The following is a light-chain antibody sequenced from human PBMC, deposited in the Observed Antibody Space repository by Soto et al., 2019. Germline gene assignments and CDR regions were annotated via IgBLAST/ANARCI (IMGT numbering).Light chain of an antibody. CDR2: DDS. CDR1: NIGSKT. J-gene: IGLJ1*01. CDR3: QVWDVSTVHYV. Sequence: ELTQPPSMSVAPGQTARITCGGNNIGSKTVHWYQQKAGQAPVLVVYDDSDRPSGIPERFSGSNSGNTATLTISRVEAGDEADYYCQVWDVSTVHYVLGTGTKVTVL. V-gene: IGLV3-21*02.